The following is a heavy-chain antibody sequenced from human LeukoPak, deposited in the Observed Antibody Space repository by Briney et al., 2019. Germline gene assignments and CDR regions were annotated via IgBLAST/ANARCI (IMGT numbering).Heavy chain of an antibody. J-gene: IGHJ4*02. Sequence: ASVKVPFKASGYTFSGYYMHWVRQAPGQGLEWMGWINPNSGGTNYAQKFQGRVTMTRDTSISTAYMELIRLRSADTAVYYCARVGRAFTARSSFFDYWGQGTLVTVSS. D-gene: IGHD6-6*01. CDR3: ARVGRAFTARSSFFDY. CDR2: INPNSGGT. CDR1: GYTFSGYY. V-gene: IGHV1-2*02.